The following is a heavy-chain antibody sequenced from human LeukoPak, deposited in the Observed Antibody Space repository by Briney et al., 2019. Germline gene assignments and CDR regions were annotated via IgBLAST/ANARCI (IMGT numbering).Heavy chain of an antibody. CDR1: GGSISSYY. CDR2: IYYSGST. V-gene: IGHV4-59*08. Sequence: SETLSLTCTVSGGSISSYYWSWIRQPPGKGLEWIGYIYYSGSTNYNPSLKSRVTISVDTSKNQFSLKLSSVTAADTAVYYCARRSDYSYYYGMDVWGQGTTVTVSS. CDR3: ARRSDYSYYYGMDV. J-gene: IGHJ6*02. D-gene: IGHD4-11*01.